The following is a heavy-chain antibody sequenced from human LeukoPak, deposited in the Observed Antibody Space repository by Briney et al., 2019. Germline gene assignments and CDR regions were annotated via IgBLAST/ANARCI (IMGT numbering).Heavy chain of an antibody. CDR1: GYSFTSYW. D-gene: IGHD3-9*01. V-gene: IGHV5-51*01. CDR2: IYPGDSDT. Sequence: PGESLKISCKGSGYSFTSYWIGWVRQMPGEGLEWMGIIYPGDSDTRYSPSFQGQVTISADKSISTAYLQWSSLKASDTAMYYCARHRGDILTGYFLDYWGQGTLVTVSS. J-gene: IGHJ4*02. CDR3: ARHRGDILTGYFLDY.